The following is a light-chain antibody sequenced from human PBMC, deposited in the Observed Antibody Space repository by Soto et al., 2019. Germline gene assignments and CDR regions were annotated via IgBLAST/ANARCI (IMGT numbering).Light chain of an antibody. V-gene: IGKV1-39*01. CDR3: QQSYSSSPIT. CDR2: AAS. CDR1: ETISTF. J-gene: IGKJ5*01. Sequence: DIQLTQSPSSLSASVGDRVTMTCRTSETISTFLNWYQHKPGKAPRLLISAASRLQSGVPPRFSGSGSGTEFTLTINSLRPEDFASYYCQQSYSSSPITFGPGTRLGL.